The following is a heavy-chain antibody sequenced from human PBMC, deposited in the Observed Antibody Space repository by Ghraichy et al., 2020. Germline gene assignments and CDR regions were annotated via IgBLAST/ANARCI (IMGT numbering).Heavy chain of an antibody. CDR1: GFSFSSYW. CDR2: INQDGSDD. Sequence: GGSLRLSCAASGFSFSSYWVTWVRQAPGKGLEWVANINQDGSDDFCVDSLKGRFTISRDNGKDSLYLQINSLRVEDTAVYYCARGAGITDALDVWGHGTRVSVSS. D-gene: IGHD6-25*01. V-gene: IGHV3-7*01. J-gene: IGHJ3*01. CDR3: ARGAGITDALDV.